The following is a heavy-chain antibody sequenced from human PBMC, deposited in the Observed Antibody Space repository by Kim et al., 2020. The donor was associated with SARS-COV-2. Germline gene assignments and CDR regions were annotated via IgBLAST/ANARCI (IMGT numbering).Heavy chain of an antibody. V-gene: IGHV3-23*03. Sequence: GGSLSLSCAASGFTFSSYAMSWVRQAPGKGLEWVAVIYRGGSSTYYAASVKGRVTISRDNTKHTLYLQMNSLRAEDTAVYYCAKEKAAAGTGQYPYYDYSGMDVWGQGTTVTVS. D-gene: IGHD6-13*01. CDR1: GFTFSSYA. J-gene: IGHJ6*02. CDR2: IYRGGSST. CDR3: AKEKAAAGTGQYPYYDYSGMDV.